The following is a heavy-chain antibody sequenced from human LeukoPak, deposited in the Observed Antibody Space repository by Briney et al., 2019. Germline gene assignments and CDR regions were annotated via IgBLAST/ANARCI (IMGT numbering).Heavy chain of an antibody. J-gene: IGHJ3*02. CDR2: IGTSTSHI. CDR1: GFTFSTYI. CDR3: ARDLSTPAMIVVVITTYAFDI. V-gene: IGHV3-21*01. Sequence: GGSLRLSCAASGFTFSTYIMNWVRQPPGKGLEWVSSIGTSTSHIYYADSVKGRFTISRDNAKNSLYLQMNSLRAEDTAVYYCARDLSTPAMIVVVITTYAFDIWGQGTMVTVSS. D-gene: IGHD3-22*01.